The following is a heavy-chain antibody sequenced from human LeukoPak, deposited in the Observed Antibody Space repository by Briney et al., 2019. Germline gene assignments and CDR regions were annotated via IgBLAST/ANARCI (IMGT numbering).Heavy chain of an antibody. CDR2: IISDGSSI. CDR1: GFTFNRFW. V-gene: IGHV3-74*01. D-gene: IGHD6-19*01. J-gene: IGHJ3*02. CDR3: AREDVDITVATSGAFDI. Sequence: PGGSLRLSCAASGFTFNRFWMHWVRQAPGKGLVWVSRIISDGSSINYADSVKGRFTISRDNAKNTLYLQMNSLRAEDTALYYCAREDVDITVATSGAFDIWGQGTMVTVSS.